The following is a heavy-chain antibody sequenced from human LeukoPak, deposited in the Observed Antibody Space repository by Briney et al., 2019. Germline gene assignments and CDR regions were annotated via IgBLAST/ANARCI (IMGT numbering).Heavy chain of an antibody. CDR1: GFTFSDYY. CDR3: ARDTTYYYDSSSYLDY. Sequence: GGSLRLSCAASGFTFSDYYMSWIRQAPGKGLEWVSYISSSGSTIYYADSVKGRFTISRDNAKNSLYLQMSSLRAEDTAVYYCARDTTYYYDSSSYLDYWGQGTLVTVSS. J-gene: IGHJ4*02. CDR2: ISSSGSTI. V-gene: IGHV3-11*01. D-gene: IGHD3-22*01.